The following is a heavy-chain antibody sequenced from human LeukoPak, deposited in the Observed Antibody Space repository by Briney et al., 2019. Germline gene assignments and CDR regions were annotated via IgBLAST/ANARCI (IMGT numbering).Heavy chain of an antibody. V-gene: IGHV3-7*01. J-gene: IGHJ6*03. CDR2: IKQDGSEK. CDR1: GFTFSSYW. Sequence: GGSLRLSCAASGFTFSSYWMSWVRQAPGKGLEWVANIKQDGSEKYYVDSVKGRFTICRDNAKNSLYLQMNSLRAEDTAVYYCARENPRYGYGYGSYYYYYMDVWGKGTTVTVSS. CDR3: ARENPRYGYGYGSYYYYYMDV. D-gene: IGHD5-18*01.